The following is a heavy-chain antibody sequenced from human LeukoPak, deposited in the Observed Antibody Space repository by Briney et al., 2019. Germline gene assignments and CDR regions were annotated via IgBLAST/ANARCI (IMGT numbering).Heavy chain of an antibody. CDR1: GYTFSTYG. CDR2: ISGYNGDT. D-gene: IGHD3-22*01. Sequence: ASMKVSCKASGYTFSTYGITWVRQAPGHGLEWMGWISGYNGDTNYAQKFQGRVTMTTDTSTRTAYMELRSLRSDDTAVYYCAGDGHSSGHDAFDIWGQGTMVTVSS. CDR3: AGDGHSSGHDAFDI. V-gene: IGHV1-18*01. J-gene: IGHJ3*02.